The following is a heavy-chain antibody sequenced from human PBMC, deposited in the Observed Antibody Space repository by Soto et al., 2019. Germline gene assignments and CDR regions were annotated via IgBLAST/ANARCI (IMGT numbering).Heavy chain of an antibody. V-gene: IGHV3-23*01. D-gene: IGHD3-10*01. CDR3: AKDRTMARGIRAFAI. Sequence: EAQLLQSGGGLVPPGGSLRLSCVASGFAFGNYPMSWVRQTPGKGLQWISTISGSGGMTDYEDSVRSRFTVSIDHSKDTVHLQMTSLRADDTAVYYCAKDRTMARGIRAFAILGQGTTVTISS. CDR2: ISGSGGMT. CDR1: GFAFGNYP. J-gene: IGHJ3*02.